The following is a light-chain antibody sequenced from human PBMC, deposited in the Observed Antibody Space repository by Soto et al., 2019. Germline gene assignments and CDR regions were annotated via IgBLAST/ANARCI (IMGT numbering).Light chain of an antibody. CDR2: DVS. CDR1: QSISGW. Sequence: DIQMTQSPSTLSASIGDRVTITCRASQSISGWLAWYQQKPGKAPKLLISDVSSLESVVPSRFSGSGSGTEFTLTISSLQPDDFAVYYCQQYHDYWTFGPGTKVDIK. J-gene: IGKJ1*01. V-gene: IGKV1-5*01. CDR3: QQYHDYWT.